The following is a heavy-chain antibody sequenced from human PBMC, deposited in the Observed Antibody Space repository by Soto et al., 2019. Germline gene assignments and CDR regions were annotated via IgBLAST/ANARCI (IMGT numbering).Heavy chain of an antibody. CDR1: GYTFTGYY. Sequence: GASVKVSCKASGYTFTGYYMHWVLQAPGQGLEWMGWINPNSGGTNYAQKFQGWVTMTRDTSISTAYMELSRLRSDDTAVYYCARDWGYSSSSPAFDIWGQGTMVTVSS. J-gene: IGHJ3*02. CDR3: ARDWGYSSSSPAFDI. D-gene: IGHD6-6*01. V-gene: IGHV1-2*04. CDR2: INPNSGGT.